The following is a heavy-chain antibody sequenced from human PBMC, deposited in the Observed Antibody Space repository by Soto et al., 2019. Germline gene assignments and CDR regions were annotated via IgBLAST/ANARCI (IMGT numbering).Heavy chain of an antibody. J-gene: IGHJ3*02. CDR1: GFTFSSYA. D-gene: IGHD3-22*01. CDR3: AKLWGDTYYYDSSGRDAFDI. Sequence: PGGSLRLSCAASGFTFSSYAMSWVRQAPGKGLEWVSAISGSGGSTYYADSVKGRFTISRDNSKNTLYLQMNSLRAEDTAVYYCAKLWGDTYYYDSSGRDAFDIWGQGTMVTVSS. CDR2: ISGSGGST. V-gene: IGHV3-23*01.